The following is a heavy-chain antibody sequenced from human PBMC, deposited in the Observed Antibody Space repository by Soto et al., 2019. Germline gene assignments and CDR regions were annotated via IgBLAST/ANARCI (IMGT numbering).Heavy chain of an antibody. J-gene: IGHJ4*02. CDR1: GYTFTGYY. Sequence: GASVKVSCKASGYTFTGYYMHWVRQAPGQRLEWMGWINPGNGNTKYSQKFQGRVTITRDTSASTAYMELSSLRSEDTAVYYCARDLYYSGYDWSYWGQGTLVTVSS. V-gene: IGHV1-3*01. CDR3: ARDLYYSGYDWSY. CDR2: INPGNGNT. D-gene: IGHD5-12*01.